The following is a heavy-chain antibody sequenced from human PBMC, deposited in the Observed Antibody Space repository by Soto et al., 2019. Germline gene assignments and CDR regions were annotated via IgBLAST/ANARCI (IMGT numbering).Heavy chain of an antibody. J-gene: IGHJ5*02. CDR1: GGSISSGGYY. CDR3: ASGVLRFLEWYSFDP. V-gene: IGHV4-31*03. CDR2: IYYSGST. D-gene: IGHD3-3*01. Sequence: PSETLSLTCTVSGGSISSGGYYWSWIRQHPGKGLEWIGYIYYSGSTYYNPSLKSRVTISVDTSKNLFSLKLSSVTAADTAVYYCASGVLRFLEWYSFDPWGQGTLVTVSS.